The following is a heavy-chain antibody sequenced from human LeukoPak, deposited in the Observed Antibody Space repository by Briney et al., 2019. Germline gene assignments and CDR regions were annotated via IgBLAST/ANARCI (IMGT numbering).Heavy chain of an antibody. J-gene: IGHJ4*02. CDR2: IKQDGSEK. D-gene: IGHD3-3*02. V-gene: IGHV3-7*01. CDR1: GFTFSGYW. CDR3: ARDHLSRFDF. Sequence: PGGSLRLSCAASGFTFSGYWMTWVRQAPGKGLEWVANIKQDGSEKYYVDSVKGRFTISRDNAKNSLYLQMNSLRAEDTAVYYCARDHLSRFDFWGQGTLVNLSS.